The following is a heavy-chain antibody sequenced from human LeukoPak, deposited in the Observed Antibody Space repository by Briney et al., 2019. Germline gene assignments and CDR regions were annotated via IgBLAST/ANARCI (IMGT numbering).Heavy chain of an antibody. V-gene: IGHV4-59*01. CDR3: ARADIVVVPAAFDY. CDR1: GGSISSYY. CDR2: IYYSGST. D-gene: IGHD2-2*01. Sequence: SSETLSLTCTVSGGSISSYYWSWIRQPPGKGLEWIGYIYYSGSTNYHPSLKSRVTISVDTSKNQFSLKLSSVTAADTAVYYCARADIVVVPAAFDYWGQGTLVTVSS. J-gene: IGHJ4*02.